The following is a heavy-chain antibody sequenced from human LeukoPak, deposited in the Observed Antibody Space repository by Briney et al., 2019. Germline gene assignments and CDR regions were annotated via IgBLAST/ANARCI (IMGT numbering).Heavy chain of an antibody. CDR2: IYHSGST. D-gene: IGHD3-3*01. CDR1: GGSISSGGYS. Sequence: SQTLSLTCAVSGGSISSGGYSWSWIRQPPGKGLEWIGYIYHSGSTYYNPSLKSRVTISVDRSKNQFSLKLSSVTAADTAVYYCARHSPLYYDFWSGYSGSYYFDHWGQGTLVTVSS. CDR3: ARHSPLYYDFWSGYSGSYYFDH. V-gene: IGHV4-30-2*01. J-gene: IGHJ4*02.